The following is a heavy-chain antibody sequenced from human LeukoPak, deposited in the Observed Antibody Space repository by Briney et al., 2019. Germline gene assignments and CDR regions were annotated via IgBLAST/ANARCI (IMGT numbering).Heavy chain of an antibody. Sequence: GGSLRLSCAGSGYSFDDYGMRWVRQAPGKGLGWVAGINWNGGSTGYAASVKGRCTISRDNAKNALYLEMNSLRAEDTAFYYCVRLGRDGYTYGAAYWGLGTLVTVSS. D-gene: IGHD5-24*01. CDR2: INWNGGST. V-gene: IGHV3-20*04. J-gene: IGHJ1*01. CDR3: VRLGRDGYTYGAAY. CDR1: GYSFDDYG.